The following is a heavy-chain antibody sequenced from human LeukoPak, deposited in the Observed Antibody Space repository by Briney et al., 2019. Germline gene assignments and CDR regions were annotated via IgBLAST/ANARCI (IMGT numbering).Heavy chain of an antibody. Sequence: NPSETLSLTCTVSGGSISSGSYYWSWIRQPAGKGLEWIGRIYTSGSTNYNPSLKSRVTTSVDTSKNQFSLKLSSVTAADTAVYYCARDLGGRYPNWFDPWGQGTLVTVSS. CDR3: ARDLGGRYPNWFDP. V-gene: IGHV4-61*02. CDR2: IYTSGST. D-gene: IGHD3-16*01. CDR1: GGSISSGSYY. J-gene: IGHJ5*02.